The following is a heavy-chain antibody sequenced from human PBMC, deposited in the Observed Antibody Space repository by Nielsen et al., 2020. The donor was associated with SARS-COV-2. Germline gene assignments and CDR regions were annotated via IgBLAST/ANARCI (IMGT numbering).Heavy chain of an antibody. D-gene: IGHD2-2*01. V-gene: IGHV4-34*01. Sequence: SETLSLTCAVYGGSFSGYYWSWIRQPPGKGLEWIGEINHSGSTNCNPSLKSRVTISVDTSKNQFSLKLSSVTAADTAVYYCARGFKDIVVVPAAYGMDVWGQGTTVTVSS. CDR2: INHSGST. J-gene: IGHJ6*02. CDR1: GGSFSGYY. CDR3: ARGFKDIVVVPAAYGMDV.